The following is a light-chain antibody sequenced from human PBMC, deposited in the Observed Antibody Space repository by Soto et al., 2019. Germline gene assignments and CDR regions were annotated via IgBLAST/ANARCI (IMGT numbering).Light chain of an antibody. CDR3: QQYNKWPLT. J-gene: IGKJ3*01. CDR1: QSVNNN. CDR2: SAS. Sequence: EILLTQSPGTLSLSPGDSATLSCRASQSVNNNVAWYQQKPGHTPRLLIYSASIGATGTPARFSGSGSGSDFTLTISSLQSEDFAVYYCQQYNKWPLTFGPGTKVDIK. V-gene: IGKV3-15*01.